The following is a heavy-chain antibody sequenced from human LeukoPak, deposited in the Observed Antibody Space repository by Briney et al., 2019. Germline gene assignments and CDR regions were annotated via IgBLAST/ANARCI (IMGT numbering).Heavy chain of an antibody. J-gene: IGHJ6*02. CDR2: IRPDTTSK. Sequence: GGSLRLSCATSGFTFSYYAMHWVRQAPGRGLEWVALIRPDTTSKYYADSVKGRLTVSRDNSKNTLYLQMNSLRPEDTAVYHCAKDRDGSGTYEKFLDVWGQGTMVTVSS. CDR1: GFTFSYYA. V-gene: IGHV3-30*02. CDR3: AKDRDGSGTYEKFLDV. D-gene: IGHD3-10*01.